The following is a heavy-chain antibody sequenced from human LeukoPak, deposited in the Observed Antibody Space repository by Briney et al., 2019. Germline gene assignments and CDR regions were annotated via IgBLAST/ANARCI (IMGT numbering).Heavy chain of an antibody. J-gene: IGHJ4*02. V-gene: IGHV1-8*01. CDR1: GYTFTSYD. CDR2: MNPNSGNT. D-gene: IGHD6-6*01. CDR3: ARESGEYSSSPYDY. Sequence: GASVKVSCKASGYTFTSYDINWVRQATGQGLEWMGWMNPNSGNTGYAQKFQGRVTMTRNTSISTAYMELSSLRSEDTAVYYCARESGEYSSSPYDYRGQGTLVTVSS.